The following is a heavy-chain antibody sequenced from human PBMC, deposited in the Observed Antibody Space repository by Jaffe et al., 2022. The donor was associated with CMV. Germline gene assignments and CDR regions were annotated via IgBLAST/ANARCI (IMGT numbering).Heavy chain of an antibody. CDR2: IGTAGDP. D-gene: IGHD3-16*02. V-gene: IGHV3-13*05. J-gene: IGHJ3*02. CDR1: GFTFSSYD. Sequence: EVQLVESGGGLVQPGGSLRLSCAASGFTFSSYDMHWVRQATGKGLEWVSAIGTAGDPYYPGSVKGRFTISRENAKNSLYLQMNSLRAGDTAVYYCARGSLGELSFFGVSAFDIWGQGTMVTVSS. CDR3: ARGSLGELSFFGVSAFDI.